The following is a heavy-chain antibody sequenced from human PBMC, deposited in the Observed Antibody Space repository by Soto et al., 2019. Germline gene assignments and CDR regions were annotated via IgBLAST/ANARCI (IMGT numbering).Heavy chain of an antibody. V-gene: IGHV3-15*01. CDR3: TTDGYCSGGSCYSIAFDI. J-gene: IGHJ3*02. CDR2: IKSKTDGGTT. Sequence: PGGSLKLSSAASGVTVSIAWMSWVRQAPGKGLEWVGRIKSKTDGGTTDYAAPVKGRFTISRDDSKNTLYLQMNSLKTEDTAVYYCTTDGYCSGGSCYSIAFDIWGQGTMVTVSS. CDR1: GVTVSIAW. D-gene: IGHD2-15*01.